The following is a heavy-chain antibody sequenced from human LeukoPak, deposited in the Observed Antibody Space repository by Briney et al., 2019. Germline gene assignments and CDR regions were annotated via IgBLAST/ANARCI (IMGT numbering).Heavy chain of an antibody. D-gene: IGHD3-9*01. CDR3: AVRYFDWTDVFDI. CDR1: GGSISSGGYS. Sequence: SQTLSLTCAVSGGSISSGGYSWSWIRQPPGKGLEWIGYIYHSGSTYYNPSLKSRVTISVDRSKNQFSLKLSSVTAADTAVYYCAVRYFDWTDVFDIWGQGKMVTVS. V-gene: IGHV4-30-2*01. CDR2: IYHSGST. J-gene: IGHJ3*02.